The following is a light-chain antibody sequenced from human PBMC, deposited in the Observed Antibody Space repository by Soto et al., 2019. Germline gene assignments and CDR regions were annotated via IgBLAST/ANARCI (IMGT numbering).Light chain of an antibody. CDR2: EVS. CDR1: ASDIGAYNL. V-gene: IGLV2-23*02. J-gene: IGLJ2*01. Sequence: QSVLTQPASVSGSPGQSLTISCAGTASDIGAYNLVSWYQQHPRKAPKLIIYEVSERPSGVSNRFSGSKSGNTASLTISGVQSEDEADYYCSSYASDNVVFGGGTKLTVL. CDR3: SSYASDNVV.